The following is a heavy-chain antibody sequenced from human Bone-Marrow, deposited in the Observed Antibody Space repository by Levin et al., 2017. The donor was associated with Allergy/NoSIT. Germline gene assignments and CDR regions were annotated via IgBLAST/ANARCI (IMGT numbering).Heavy chain of an antibody. V-gene: IGHV3-21*06. D-gene: IGHD3-16*01. CDR1: GLSFSNYD. CDR3: ASWAMFYYDGSDFDYFYYGMDV. J-gene: IGHJ6*02. Sequence: GESLKISCAASGLSFSNYDMNWVRQAPGKGLEWVSSISSGSSHIDYADSVKGRFTISRDNAKNSLYLQMNSLRLEDTAVYFSASWAMFYYDGSDFDYFYYGMDVWGQGTTVTVSS. CDR2: ISSGSSHI.